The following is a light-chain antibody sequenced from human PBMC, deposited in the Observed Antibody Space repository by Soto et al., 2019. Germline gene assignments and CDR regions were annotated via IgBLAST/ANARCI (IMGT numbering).Light chain of an antibody. CDR2: SND. CDR1: SSNIGTNT. CDR3: AAWDDSLNGWV. V-gene: IGLV1-44*01. J-gene: IGLJ3*02. Sequence: QSVLTQPPSASGTPGQRVPISCSGSSSNIGTNTVNWYQQLPGTAPKLLIYSNDQRPSGVPDRFSGSKSGTSASLAISGLQSEDEADYYCAAWDDSLNGWVFGGATKLTVL.